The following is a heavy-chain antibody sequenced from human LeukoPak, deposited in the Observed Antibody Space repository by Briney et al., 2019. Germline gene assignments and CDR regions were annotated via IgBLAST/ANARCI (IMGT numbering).Heavy chain of an antibody. CDR1: GFTFSSYG. V-gene: IGHV3-30*18. J-gene: IGHJ4*02. D-gene: IGHD4-23*01. CDR2: ISYDGSNK. Sequence: GGSLRLSCAASGFTFSSYGMHWVRQAPGKGLEWVAVISYDGSNKYYADSVKGRFTISRDNSKNTLYLQMNSLRAEDTAVYYCAKDKTGYGGNPFDYWGQGTLVTVSS. CDR3: AKDKTGYGGNPFDY.